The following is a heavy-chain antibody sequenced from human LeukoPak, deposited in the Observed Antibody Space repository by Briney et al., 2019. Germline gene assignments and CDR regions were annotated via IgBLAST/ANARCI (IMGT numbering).Heavy chain of an antibody. D-gene: IGHD3-10*01. CDR1: GGSFSGYY. J-gene: IGHJ4*02. CDR3: AGQRRITMVRGVRRYFDY. V-gene: IGHV4-34*01. Sequence: SETLSLTCAVYGGSFSGYYWSWIRQPPEKGLEWIGEINHSGSTNYNPSLKSRVTISVDTSKNQFSLKLSSVTAADTAVYYCAGQRRITMVRGVRRYFDYWGQGTLVTVSS. CDR2: INHSGST.